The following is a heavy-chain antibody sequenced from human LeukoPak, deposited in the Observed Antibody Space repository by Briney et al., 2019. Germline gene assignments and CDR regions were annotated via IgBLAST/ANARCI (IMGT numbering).Heavy chain of an antibody. CDR2: IYYSGNT. Sequence: SETLSLTCTVSGGSISSYYWSWIRQPPGKGLEWIGYIYYSGNTNYNPSLKSRVTISVDTSKNQFSLKLNSVTAADTAVYYSARVRKGITMVRGVFDSWGQGTLVTVSS. CDR3: ARVRKGITMVRGVFDS. CDR1: GGSISSYY. J-gene: IGHJ4*02. V-gene: IGHV4-59*01. D-gene: IGHD3-10*01.